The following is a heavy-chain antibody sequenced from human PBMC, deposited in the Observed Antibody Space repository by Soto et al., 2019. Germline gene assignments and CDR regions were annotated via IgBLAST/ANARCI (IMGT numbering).Heavy chain of an antibody. D-gene: IGHD2-15*01. J-gene: IGHJ4*02. Sequence: QVQLVESGGGVVQPGRSLRLSCAASGFIFSNYGMHWVRQAPGKGLEWVAVISYEGSHTYYADSVKGRFTITRDNSKNTLYLQMNGLRPEDTAVYYCAKEVHCGGGSCSWSEGFDYWGQGTLLTVSS. CDR3: AKEVHCGGGSCSWSEGFDY. CDR1: GFIFSNYG. CDR2: ISYEGSHT. V-gene: IGHV3-30*18.